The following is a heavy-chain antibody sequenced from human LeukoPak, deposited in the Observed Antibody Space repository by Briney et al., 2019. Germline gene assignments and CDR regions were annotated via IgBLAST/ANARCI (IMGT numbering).Heavy chain of an antibody. CDR3: TRVPVSSPYYYASSFYFDN. D-gene: IGHD3-22*01. CDR2: IDQDGGER. CDR1: TFSLSQFW. J-gene: IGHJ4*02. V-gene: IGHV3-7*01. Sequence: GGSLRLSCAACTFSLSQFWMSWVRQVPGKGLQWVADIDQDGGERQHAESAKGRFSISRDNANKLVFLQMNGIRVEDTALYYCTRVPVSSPYYYASSFYFDNWGQGALVTVSS.